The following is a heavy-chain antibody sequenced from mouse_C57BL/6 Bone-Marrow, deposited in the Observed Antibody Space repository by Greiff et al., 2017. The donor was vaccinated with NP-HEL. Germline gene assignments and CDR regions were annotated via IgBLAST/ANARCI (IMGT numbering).Heavy chain of an antibody. J-gene: IGHJ4*01. CDR3: ARSDGTGAMDY. D-gene: IGHD2-3*01. Sequence: VQLQESGAELVRPGTSVKVSFKASGYAFTNYLIEWVKQRPGQGLEWIGVIYTGSGGTNYNEKFKGKATLTADKSSSTAYMQLSSLTSEDSAVYFCARSDGTGAMDYWGQGTSVTVSA. V-gene: IGHV1-54*01. CDR2: IYTGSGGT. CDR1: GYAFTNYL.